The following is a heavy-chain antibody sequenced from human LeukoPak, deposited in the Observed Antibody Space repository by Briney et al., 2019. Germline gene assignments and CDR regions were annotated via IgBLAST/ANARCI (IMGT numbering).Heavy chain of an antibody. D-gene: IGHD3-10*01. V-gene: IGHV4-61*02. CDR1: GDSVSSSNYY. CDR3: ARDRGITTARGVPSWFDP. J-gene: IGHJ5*02. Sequence: PSETLSLTCTVSGDSVSSSNYYWTWIRQPAGKGLEWIGRIYTTGSPSYSPSLKSRVTISVDTSTNQFSLKLTSVSAADTAVYYCARDRGITTARGVPSWFDPWGQGTLVTVSS. CDR2: IYTTGSP.